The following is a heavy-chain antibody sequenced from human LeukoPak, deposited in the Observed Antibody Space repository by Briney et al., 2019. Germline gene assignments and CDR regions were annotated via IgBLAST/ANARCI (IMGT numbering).Heavy chain of an antibody. CDR1: GGTFSSYA. D-gene: IGHD2-15*01. V-gene: IGHV1-69*13. CDR2: IIPIFGTA. CDR3: ARTCSGGSCYYYYYGMDV. Sequence: SVKVSCKASGGTFSSYAISWVRQAPGQGLEWMGGIIPIFGTANYAQKFQGRVTITADESTSTAYMELSSLRSEDTAVHYCARTCSGGSCYYYYYGMDVWGQGTTVTVSS. J-gene: IGHJ6*02.